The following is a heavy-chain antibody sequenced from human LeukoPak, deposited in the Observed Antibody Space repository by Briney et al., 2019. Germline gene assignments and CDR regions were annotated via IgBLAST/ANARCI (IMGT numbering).Heavy chain of an antibody. Sequence: SETLSLTCAVYGGSFSGYYWSWVRQPPGKGLEWIGEINHSGSTNYNPSLKSRVTISVDTSKNQLSLKLSSVTAADTAVYYCARDRPIVGATSRSDYWGQGTLVTVSS. CDR3: ARDRPIVGATSRSDY. J-gene: IGHJ4*02. CDR2: INHSGST. D-gene: IGHD1-26*01. CDR1: GGSFSGYY. V-gene: IGHV4-34*01.